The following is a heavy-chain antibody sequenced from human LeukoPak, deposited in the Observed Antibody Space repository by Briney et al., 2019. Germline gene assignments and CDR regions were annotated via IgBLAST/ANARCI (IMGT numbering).Heavy chain of an antibody. Sequence: SETLSLTCTVSGGSISSSSYYWGWIRQPPGKGLEWIGSIYYSGNTHYSPSLKSRVTISVDTSKNHFSLKLSSVTAADTAVYYCARAGIAAAGNRWFDPWGQGTLVTVSS. J-gene: IGHJ5*02. CDR3: ARAGIAAAGNRWFDP. CDR2: IYYSGNT. CDR1: GGSISSSSYY. V-gene: IGHV4-39*07. D-gene: IGHD6-13*01.